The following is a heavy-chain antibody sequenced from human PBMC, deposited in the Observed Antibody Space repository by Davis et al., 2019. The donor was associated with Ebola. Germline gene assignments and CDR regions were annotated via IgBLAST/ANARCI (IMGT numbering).Heavy chain of an antibody. Sequence: ASVQVSCKTSGYTSTSYGISWLRQPPGQGLEWMGWISAYNCQINYAQKFEGRVTMTTDTSTNTGYMELRSLKSDDTAMYYCAKDSSSWAYYDSAGYPFDHWGQGTLVTVSS. J-gene: IGHJ4*02. CDR2: ISAYNCQI. CDR1: GYTSTSYG. V-gene: IGHV1-18*01. CDR3: AKDSSSWAYYDSAGYPFDH. D-gene: IGHD6-13*01.